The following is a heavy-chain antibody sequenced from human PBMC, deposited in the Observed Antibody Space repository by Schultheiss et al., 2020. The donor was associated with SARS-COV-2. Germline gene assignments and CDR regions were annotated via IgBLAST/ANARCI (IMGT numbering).Heavy chain of an antibody. CDR3: ARDGGPASGMDV. J-gene: IGHJ6*02. CDR2: INHSGST. V-gene: IGHV4-34*01. D-gene: IGHD3-16*01. Sequence: SETLSLTCPVYGGSFSGYYWNWIRQPPGKGLEWIGEINHSGSTNYNPSLKSRLTIAVDASKNQFSLRLSSVTAADTAVYYCARDGGPASGMDVWGQGTTVTVSS. CDR1: GGSFSGYY.